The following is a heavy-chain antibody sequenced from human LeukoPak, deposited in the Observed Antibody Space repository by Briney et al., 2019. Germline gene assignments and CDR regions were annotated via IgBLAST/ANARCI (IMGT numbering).Heavy chain of an antibody. D-gene: IGHD1-26*01. J-gene: IGHJ4*02. Sequence: GGSLRLSCAAPGFTFSSYAMNRVRQAPGKGLEWVSAITGSGGRTYYADSVKGRFTISRDNSKNTLYLQMNSLRAEDTAIYYCAEEYTGTFSPFPSYFDNWGQGTLVTVSS. CDR2: ITGSGGRT. V-gene: IGHV3-23*01. CDR1: GFTFSSYA. CDR3: AEEYTGTFSPFPSYFDN.